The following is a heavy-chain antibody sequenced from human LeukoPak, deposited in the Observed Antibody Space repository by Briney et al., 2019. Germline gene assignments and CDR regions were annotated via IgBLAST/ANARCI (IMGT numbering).Heavy chain of an antibody. V-gene: IGHV3-30*18. J-gene: IGHJ4*02. Sequence: PGGSLRLSCAASGFTFSSYGMHWVRQAPGKGLGGVAVISYDGSNKYYADSVKGRFTISRDNSKNTLYLQMNSLRAEDTAVYYCAKRLSSSWYRSYFDYWGRGTLVTVSS. CDR1: GFTFSSYG. D-gene: IGHD6-13*01. CDR2: ISYDGSNK. CDR3: AKRLSSSWYRSYFDY.